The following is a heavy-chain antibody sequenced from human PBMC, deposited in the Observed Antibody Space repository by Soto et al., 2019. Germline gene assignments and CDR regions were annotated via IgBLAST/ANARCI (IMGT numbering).Heavy chain of an antibody. CDR3: ARAHWDIVVVPAEFDY. CDR2: IKQDGSEK. V-gene: IGHV3-7*01. J-gene: IGHJ4*02. Sequence: GGSLRLSCAASGFTFSSYWMSWVRQAPGKGLEWVANIKQDGSEKYYVDSVKGRFTISRDNAKNTLYLQMNSLRAEDTAVYYCARAHWDIVVVPAEFDYWGQGTLVTVSS. CDR1: GFTFSSYW. D-gene: IGHD2-2*01.